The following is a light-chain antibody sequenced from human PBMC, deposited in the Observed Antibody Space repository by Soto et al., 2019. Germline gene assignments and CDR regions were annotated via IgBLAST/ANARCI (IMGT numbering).Light chain of an antibody. J-gene: IGKJ4*01. CDR2: GAS. CDR3: QQYGRSPPT. CDR1: QSVRSNS. V-gene: IGKV3-20*01. Sequence: EIVLTQSPGTLSLSPGERATLSCRASQSVRSNSLAWYQQKPGQATRLLIYGASTRATGIPDRFSGSGSGTYFTLTIPRLEPEDFAVFYCQQYGRSPPTFGGGTNMESK.